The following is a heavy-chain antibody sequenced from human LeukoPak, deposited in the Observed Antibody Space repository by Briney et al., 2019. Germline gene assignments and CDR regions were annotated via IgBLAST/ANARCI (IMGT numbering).Heavy chain of an antibody. J-gene: IGHJ4*02. D-gene: IGHD5-12*01. Sequence: ASVTVSCKASGYTFTSYGISWVRQAPGQGLEGMGWISAYKGNTNYAQKLQGRVTMTTDTSTSTAYMELRSLRSDDTAVYYCARVEEGNPFPEEKVATIECVDYWGQGTLVTVSS. CDR1: GYTFTSYG. CDR2: ISAYKGNT. V-gene: IGHV1-18*01. CDR3: ARVEEGNPFPEEKVATIECVDY.